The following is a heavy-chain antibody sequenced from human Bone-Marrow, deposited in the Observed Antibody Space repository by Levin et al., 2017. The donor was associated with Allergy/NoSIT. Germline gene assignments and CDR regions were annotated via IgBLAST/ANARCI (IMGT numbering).Heavy chain of an antibody. V-gene: IGHV4-59*08. D-gene: IGHD2-15*01. CDR3: ARHKDLVVD. CDR1: GDSIRNFY. Sequence: PSETLSLTCTVSGDSIRNFYWSWIRQTPGKALEWIGYFFYSGDTNYNPSLKGRVTMSVDTSKNLFSLNLRSVSAADTAVYFCARHKDLVVDWGPGTLVTVSS. CDR2: FFYSGDT. J-gene: IGHJ4*02.